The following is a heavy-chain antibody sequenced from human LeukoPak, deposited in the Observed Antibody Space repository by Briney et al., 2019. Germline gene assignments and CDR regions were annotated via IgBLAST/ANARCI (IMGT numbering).Heavy chain of an antibody. V-gene: IGHV3-7*03. Sequence: GGSLRLSCAATGFTFSSYWMSWVRQAPGKGLEGVANIKQDGSEKYNVDSVKGRFTFSRDNASNSLYLQMNSLRAEDTAVYYCARGYYGDDAFDIWGQGTMVTVSS. D-gene: IGHD4-17*01. J-gene: IGHJ3*02. CDR1: GFTFSSYW. CDR2: IKQDGSEK. CDR3: ARGYYGDDAFDI.